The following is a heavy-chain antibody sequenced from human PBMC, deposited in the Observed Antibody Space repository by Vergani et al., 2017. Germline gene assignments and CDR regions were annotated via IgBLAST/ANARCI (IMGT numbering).Heavy chain of an antibody. Sequence: EVQLLESGGGLVQPGGSLRLSCAASGFTFSSYAMSWVRQAPGKGLEWVSAISGSGGSTYYADSVEGRFTISRDNSKNTLYLQMNSLRAEDTAVYYCAKDEYSGSYFDYWGQGTLVTVSS. V-gene: IGHV3-23*01. CDR1: GFTFSSYA. D-gene: IGHD1-26*01. CDR3: AKDEYSGSYFDY. J-gene: IGHJ4*02. CDR2: ISGSGGST.